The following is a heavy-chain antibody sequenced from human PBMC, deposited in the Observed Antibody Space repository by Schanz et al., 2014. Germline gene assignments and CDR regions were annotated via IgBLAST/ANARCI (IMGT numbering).Heavy chain of an antibody. CDR3: VRDKKGFVAVAGRAPFDY. J-gene: IGHJ4*02. V-gene: IGHV3-21*01. D-gene: IGHD6-19*01. CDR2: ISSSSMYI. CDR1: GFSFSTYG. Sequence: EVQLVESGGGLVQPGGSLRLSCAASGFSFSTYGMTWVRQAPGKGPEWVSSISSSSMYIYQADSMRGRFTISRDNAKNSLYLQVNNLSAEDTAVYYCVRDKKGFVAVAGRAPFDYWGQGTLVTVSS.